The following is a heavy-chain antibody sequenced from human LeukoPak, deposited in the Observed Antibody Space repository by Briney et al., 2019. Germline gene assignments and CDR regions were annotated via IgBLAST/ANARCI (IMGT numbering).Heavy chain of an antibody. CDR2: IWYDGSNK. CDR1: GFTFSSYG. D-gene: IGHD5-24*01. CDR3: ARGRVEMATIGLGY. Sequence: GGSLRLSCAASGFTFSSYGMHWVRQAPGKGLEWVAVIWYDGSNKYYADSVKGRFTISRDSSKNTLYLQMNSLRAEDTAVYYCARGRVEMATIGLGYWGQGTLVTVSS. V-gene: IGHV3-33*01. J-gene: IGHJ4*02.